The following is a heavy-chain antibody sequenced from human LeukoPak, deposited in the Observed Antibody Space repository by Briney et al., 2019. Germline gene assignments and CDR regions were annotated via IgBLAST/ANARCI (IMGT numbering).Heavy chain of an antibody. CDR2: MNPNSGNT. J-gene: IGHJ4*02. V-gene: IGHV1-8*01. CDR1: GYTFTSYD. CDR3: ARALMVRGVILFDY. D-gene: IGHD3-10*01. Sequence: ASVKVSCKASGYTFTSYDINWVRQATGQGLEWMGWMNPNSGNTGYAQKFQGRVTMTRNTFISTAYMELSSLRSEDTAVYYCARALMVRGVILFDYWGQGTLVTVSS.